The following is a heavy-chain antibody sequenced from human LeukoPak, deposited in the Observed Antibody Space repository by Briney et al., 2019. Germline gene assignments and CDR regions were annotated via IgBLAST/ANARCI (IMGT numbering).Heavy chain of an antibody. J-gene: IGHJ4*02. D-gene: IGHD5/OR15-5a*01. CDR1: GFTFSSYW. CDR2: IKEDGSEK. Sequence: PGGSLRLSCEASGFTFSSYWMTWVRQAPGKGLEWVANIKEDGSEKYYVDSVKGRFTISRDNARNSLYLQVNSLRAEDTALYYCARGMVYDDWGQGTLVTVFS. V-gene: IGHV3-7*01. CDR3: ARGMVYDD.